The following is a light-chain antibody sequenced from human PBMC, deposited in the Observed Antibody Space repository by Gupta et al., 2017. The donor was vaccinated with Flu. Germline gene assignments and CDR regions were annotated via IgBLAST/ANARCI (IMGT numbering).Light chain of an antibody. Sequence: QSALTQPASVSGSPGQSIAISCTGTSSDIGAYNYVSWYQQYPGKAPKLIIYEVSNRPSGVSTRFSGSKSGNTASLTISGLQAEDEADYYCSSYGAVGVFGGGTKVTVL. CDR2: EVS. V-gene: IGLV2-14*01. CDR3: SSYGAVGV. CDR1: SSDIGAYNY. J-gene: IGLJ2*01.